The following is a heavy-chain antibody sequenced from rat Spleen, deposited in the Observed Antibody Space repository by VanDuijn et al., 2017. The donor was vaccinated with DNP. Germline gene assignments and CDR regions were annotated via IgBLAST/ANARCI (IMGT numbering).Heavy chain of an antibody. J-gene: IGHJ2*01. V-gene: IGHV3-1*01. CDR3: ARSVYYYSSYIPFDH. Sequence: EVQLQESGPGLVKPSQSLSLTCSVTGYSISSNYWGWIRKFPGSKMEWMGYISYSGITGYNPSLKSRISITRDTSKNQFFLQLNSVITEDTATYYCARSVYYYSSYIPFDHWGQGVMVTVSS. D-gene: IGHD1-2*01. CDR2: ISYSGIT. CDR1: GYSISSNY.